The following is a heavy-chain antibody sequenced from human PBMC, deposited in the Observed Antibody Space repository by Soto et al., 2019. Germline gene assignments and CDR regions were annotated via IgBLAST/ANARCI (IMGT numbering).Heavy chain of an antibody. CDR1: GGSISGSY. J-gene: IGHJ4*02. CDR2: VYYTGST. D-gene: IGHD6-19*01. Sequence: SETLSLTCSVSGGSISGSYWSWIRQSPGKGLEWLGYVYYTGSTNYSPSLRSRVSISVDTSKNEFSLRLSSVTAADTAVYFCSRSVAVPGAKIDYWGQGTQVTVSS. CDR3: SRSVAVPGAKIDY. V-gene: IGHV4-59*01.